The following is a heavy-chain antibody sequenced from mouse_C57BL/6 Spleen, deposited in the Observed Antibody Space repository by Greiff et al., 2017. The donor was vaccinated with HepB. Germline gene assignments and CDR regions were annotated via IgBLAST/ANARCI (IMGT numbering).Heavy chain of an antibody. CDR2: IDPSDSET. CDR3: ATLLRHAEAMDY. J-gene: IGHJ4*01. Sequence: QVQLQQPGAELVRPGSSVKLSCKASGYTFTSYWMHWVKQRPIQGLEWIGNIDPSDSETHYNQKFKDKATLTVDKSSSTAYMQLSSLTSEDSAVYYCATLLRHAEAMDYWGQGTSVTVSS. V-gene: IGHV1-52*01. CDR1: GYTFTSYW. D-gene: IGHD1-1*01.